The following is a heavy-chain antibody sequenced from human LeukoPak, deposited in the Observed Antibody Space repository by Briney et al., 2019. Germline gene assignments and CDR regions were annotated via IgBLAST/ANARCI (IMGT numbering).Heavy chain of an antibody. CDR2: ISYDGSNK. D-gene: IGHD3-10*01. CDR1: GFTFSSYA. V-gene: IGHV3-30-3*01. Sequence: GGSLRLSCAASGFTFSSYAMHWVRQAPGKGLEWVAVISYDGSNKYYADSVKGRFTISRDNSKNTLYLQMNSLRAEDTAVYYCARGRLLWFGELSAPFDYWGQGTLVTVSS. J-gene: IGHJ4*02. CDR3: ARGRLLWFGELSAPFDY.